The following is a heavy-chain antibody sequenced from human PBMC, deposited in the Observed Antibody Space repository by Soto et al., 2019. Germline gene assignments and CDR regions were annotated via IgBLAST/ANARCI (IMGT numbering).Heavy chain of an antibody. D-gene: IGHD4-17*01. Sequence: QVQLQASGPGLVKPSETLSLTCTVSGGSISSYYWSWIRQPPGKGLEWIGYIYYSGSTNYNPSLKSRVTTSVDTSKNQFSLKLSSVTAADTAVYYCARDQGTYGGNHYYYYGMDVWGQGTTVTVSS. CDR1: GGSISSYY. J-gene: IGHJ6*02. CDR2: IYYSGST. CDR3: ARDQGTYGGNHYYYYGMDV. V-gene: IGHV4-59*01.